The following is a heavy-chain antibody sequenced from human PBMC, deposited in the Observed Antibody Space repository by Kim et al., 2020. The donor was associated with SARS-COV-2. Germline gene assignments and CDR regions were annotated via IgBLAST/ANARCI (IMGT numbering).Heavy chain of an antibody. CDR3: ARDPPPHRYYYDSSGYSDY. CDR2: IYSGGST. V-gene: IGHV3-66*01. CDR1: GFTVSSNY. Sequence: GGSLRLSCAASGFTVSSNYMSWVRQAPGKGLEWVSVIYSGGSTYYADSVKGRFTISRDNSKNTLYLQMNSLRAEDTAVYYCARDPPPHRYYYDSSGYSDYWGQGTLVTVSS. J-gene: IGHJ4*02. D-gene: IGHD3-22*01.